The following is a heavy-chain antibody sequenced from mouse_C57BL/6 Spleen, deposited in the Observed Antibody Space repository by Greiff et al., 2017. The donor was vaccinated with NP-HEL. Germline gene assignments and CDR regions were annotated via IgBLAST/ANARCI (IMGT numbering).Heavy chain of an antibody. J-gene: IGHJ1*03. Sequence: EVQGVESGGDLVKPGGSLKLSCAASGFTFSSYGMSWVRQTPDERLEWVATISSGGSYTYYPDSVKGRFTISRDNAKNTLYLQMSSLKSEDTAMYYCARRGYDYDEYFDVWGTGTTVTVSS. V-gene: IGHV5-6*01. CDR1: GFTFSSYG. D-gene: IGHD2-4*01. CDR3: ARRGYDYDEYFDV. CDR2: ISSGGSYT.